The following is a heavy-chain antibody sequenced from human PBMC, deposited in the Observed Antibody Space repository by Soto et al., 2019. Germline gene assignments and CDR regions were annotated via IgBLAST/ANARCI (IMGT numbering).Heavy chain of an antibody. Sequence: GGSLRLSCAASGFTFSSYSMNWVRQAPGKGLEWVSSISSSSSYIYYADSVKGRFTISRDNAKNSLYLQMNSLRAEDTAVYYCARDMVEYYGSGSYFRRATYYYYGMDVWGQGTTVTVSS. V-gene: IGHV3-21*01. J-gene: IGHJ6*02. CDR1: GFTFSSYS. CDR3: ARDMVEYYGSGSYFRRATYYYYGMDV. D-gene: IGHD3-10*01. CDR2: ISSSSSYI.